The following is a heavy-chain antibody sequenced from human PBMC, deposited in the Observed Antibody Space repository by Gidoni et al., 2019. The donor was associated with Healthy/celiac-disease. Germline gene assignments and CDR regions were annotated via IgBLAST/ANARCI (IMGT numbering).Heavy chain of an antibody. V-gene: IGHV3-7*01. J-gene: IGHJ4*02. CDR2: KKQDGSEK. Sequence: VQLVESGGCLVPPGGSLTLSCAAPGFPFSSDWMSWVRQAPGKGLGWVANKKQDGSEKYYVDSVKGLFTISRDNAKNSLYLQMNSLRDEDTAVYYCAKTGAALRYYFDYWGQGTLVTVSS. CDR3: AKTGAALRYYFDY. CDR1: GFPFSSDW. D-gene: IGHD4-17*01.